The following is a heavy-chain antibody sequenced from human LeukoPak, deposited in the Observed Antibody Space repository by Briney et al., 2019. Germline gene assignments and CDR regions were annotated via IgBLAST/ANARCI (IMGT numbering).Heavy chain of an antibody. V-gene: IGHV1-69*04. J-gene: IGHJ6*02. Sequence: ASVKVSCKASGGTFSSYAISWVRQAPGQGLEWMGRVIPILGIANYAQKFQGRVTIPADKSTSTAYMELSSLRSEDTAVYYCARHIVVVPAALYYYYGMDVWGQGTTVTVSS. D-gene: IGHD2-2*01. CDR2: VIPILGIA. CDR3: ARHIVVVPAALYYYYGMDV. CDR1: GGTFSSYA.